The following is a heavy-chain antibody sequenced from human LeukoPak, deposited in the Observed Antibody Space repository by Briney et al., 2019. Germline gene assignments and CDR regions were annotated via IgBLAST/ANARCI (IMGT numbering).Heavy chain of an antibody. CDR1: GFTFSSYE. CDR2: ISSSGSTI. Sequence: GGSLRLSCAASGFTFSSYEMNWVRQAPGKGLEWVSYISSSGSTIYYADSVKGRFTISRDNAKNSLYPQMNSLRAEDTAVYYCARDILGWNDVDYFDYWGQGTLVTVSS. D-gene: IGHD1-1*01. V-gene: IGHV3-48*03. J-gene: IGHJ4*02. CDR3: ARDILGWNDVDYFDY.